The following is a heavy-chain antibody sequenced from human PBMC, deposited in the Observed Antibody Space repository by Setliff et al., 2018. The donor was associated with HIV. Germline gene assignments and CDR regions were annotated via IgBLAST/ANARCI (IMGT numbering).Heavy chain of an antibody. V-gene: IGHV4-38-2*01. CDR1: GYSISSGYS. CDR2: IYHSGST. D-gene: IGHD1-26*01. Sequence: PSETLSLTCAVSGYSISSGYSWGWIRQPPGKGLEWIGSIYHSGSTYYNPSLKSRVTISVDTSKNQFSLKLSSVTAADTAVYYCARRKVGAHTGGWFDPWGQGTLVTVS. J-gene: IGHJ5*02. CDR3: ARRKVGAHTGGWFDP.